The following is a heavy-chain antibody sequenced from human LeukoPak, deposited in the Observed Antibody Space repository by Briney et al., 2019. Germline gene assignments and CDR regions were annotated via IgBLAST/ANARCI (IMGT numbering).Heavy chain of an antibody. CDR1: GGTFSSYA. D-gene: IGHD6-13*01. CDR2: IIPIFGTA. V-gene: IGHV1-69*13. Sequence: SVKVSCKASGGTFSSYAISWVRQAPGQGLEWMGGIIPIFGTANYAQKFQGRVTITADESTSTAYMELSRLRSDDTAVYYCARVVIAAAEMDVWGKGTTVTVSS. CDR3: ARVVIAAAEMDV. J-gene: IGHJ6*04.